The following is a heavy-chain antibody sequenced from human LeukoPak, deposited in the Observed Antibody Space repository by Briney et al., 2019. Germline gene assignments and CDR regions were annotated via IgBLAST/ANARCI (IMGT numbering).Heavy chain of an antibody. Sequence: ASVEVSCKASGGTFSSYAISWVRQAPGQGLEWMGGIILIFGTANYAQKFQGRVTITADESTSTAYMELSSLRSEDSAVYYCASSRYYYYYMDVCGKGTTVTVSS. CDR2: IILIFGTA. J-gene: IGHJ6*03. V-gene: IGHV1-69*13. CDR3: ASSRYYYYYMDV. CDR1: GGTFSSYA.